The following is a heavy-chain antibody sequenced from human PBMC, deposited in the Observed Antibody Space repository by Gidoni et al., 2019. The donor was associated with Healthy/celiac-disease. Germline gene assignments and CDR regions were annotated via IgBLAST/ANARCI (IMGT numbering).Heavy chain of an antibody. CDR1: AGSFSGYY. Sequence: QVQLQQWGAGLLKPSETLSLTCAVYAGSFSGYYWSWIRQPPGKGLEWIGEINHSGSTNYNPSLKSRVTISVDTSKNQFSLKLSSVTAADTAVYYCASRIKSGSSSYIVYWGQGTLVTVSS. V-gene: IGHV4-34*01. CDR3: ASRIKSGSSSYIVY. CDR2: INHSGST. J-gene: IGHJ4*02. D-gene: IGHD6-6*01.